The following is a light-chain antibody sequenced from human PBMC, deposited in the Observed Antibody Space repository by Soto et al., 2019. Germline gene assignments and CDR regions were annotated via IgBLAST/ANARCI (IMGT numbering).Light chain of an antibody. CDR1: QSVSNN. Sequence: EIVMTQSPATLSVSPGERATLSCRASQSVSNNLAWYQQKPGQAPRLLIYGASTRATGIPARFSGSGSGTAFTLTNSALQSEDFAVYYCQQYNNCAITFGQGTRLEIK. CDR3: QQYNNCAIT. CDR2: GAS. J-gene: IGKJ5*01. V-gene: IGKV3-15*01.